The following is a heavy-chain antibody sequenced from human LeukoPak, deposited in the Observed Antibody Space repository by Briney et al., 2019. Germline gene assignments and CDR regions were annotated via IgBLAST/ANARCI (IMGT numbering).Heavy chain of an antibody. CDR1: GHSISSSSYY. Sequence: SETLSLSCTVSGHSISSSSYYWGWVRQPPGKGLEWIGSIYYSGSTYYNPSLKSRVTISVDTSKNQFSLKLSSVTAADTAVYYCARGGGYSDWGQGTLVTVSS. V-gene: IGHV4-39*07. CDR3: ARGGGYSD. D-gene: IGHD6-13*01. CDR2: IYYSGST. J-gene: IGHJ4*02.